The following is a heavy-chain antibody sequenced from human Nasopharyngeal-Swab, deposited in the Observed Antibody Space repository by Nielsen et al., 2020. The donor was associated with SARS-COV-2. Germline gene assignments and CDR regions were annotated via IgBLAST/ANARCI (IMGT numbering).Heavy chain of an antibody. J-gene: IGHJ4*02. D-gene: IGHD5-18*01. V-gene: IGHV4-39*07. CDR2: LYYTGDT. CDR3: ARVVPARVTFDY. Sequence: GSLRLSCSVSGDSISSSGYYWGWVRQPPGMGLEWIGRLYYTGDTYYNPSLRGRVTLSVDTSKNQVSLKLSSVTAADTAIYYCARVVPARVTFDYWGQGLLVTVSS. CDR1: GDSISSSGYY.